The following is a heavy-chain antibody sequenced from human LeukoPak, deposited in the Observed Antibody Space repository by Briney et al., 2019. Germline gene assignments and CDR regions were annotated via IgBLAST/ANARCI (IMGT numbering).Heavy chain of an antibody. V-gene: IGHV4-4*02. CDR2: IYHSGST. CDR1: GGSISSSNW. D-gene: IGHD6-19*01. CDR3: AREYSSGWSGAGY. J-gene: IGHJ4*02. Sequence: SETLSLTCAVSGGSISSSNWWSWVRQPPGKGLEWIGEIYHSGSTNYNPSLESRVTISVDTSKNQFSLKLSSVTAADTAVYYCAREYSSGWSGAGYWGQGTLVTVSS.